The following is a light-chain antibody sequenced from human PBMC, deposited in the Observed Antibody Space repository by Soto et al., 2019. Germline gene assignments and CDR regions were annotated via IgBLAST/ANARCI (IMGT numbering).Light chain of an antibody. CDR1: SSDLGGYNF. Sequence: QSALTQPASVSGSPGQSITISCTGTSSDLGGYNFVSWYQQHPGKAPEVMIYDVTNRPSGVSNRFSGSKSGNTASLTISGLQAEDEADYYCSSYTRSSTVIFGGGTKLTVL. CDR2: DVT. J-gene: IGLJ2*01. CDR3: SSYTRSSTVI. V-gene: IGLV2-14*03.